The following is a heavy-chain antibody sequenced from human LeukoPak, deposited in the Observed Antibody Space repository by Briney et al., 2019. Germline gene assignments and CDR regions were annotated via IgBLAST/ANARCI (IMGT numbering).Heavy chain of an antibody. J-gene: IGHJ3*02. D-gene: IGHD3-10*01. CDR1: GFSLNTRGTF. V-gene: IGHV4-39*07. CDR2: IFYSGST. Sequence: SGPALVKPTQTLTLTCTFSGFSLNTRGTFVSWIRQPPGKGLEWIGNIFYSGSTYYSPSLKSRVTISLDTSRNQFSLKLTSVTAADTAVYYCAKSNGYGLVDIWGQGTMVTVSS. CDR3: AKSNGYGLVDI.